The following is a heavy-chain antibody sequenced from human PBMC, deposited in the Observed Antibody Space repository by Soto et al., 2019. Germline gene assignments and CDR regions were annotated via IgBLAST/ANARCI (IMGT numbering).Heavy chain of an antibody. Sequence: SSGTLSLTCAVFCGPLSGYYWSWIRQAPGKGLEWIGEIGEINHSGSTNYNPSLNSRVSISVDTSKNQLSLKLSSVTAAGTAVYYCARDYPRYSSGWTHYFDYWGQGTLVTVSS. CDR1: CGPLSGYY. V-gene: IGHV4-34*01. D-gene: IGHD6-19*01. CDR2: INHSGST. CDR3: ARDYPRYSSGWTHYFDY. J-gene: IGHJ4*02.